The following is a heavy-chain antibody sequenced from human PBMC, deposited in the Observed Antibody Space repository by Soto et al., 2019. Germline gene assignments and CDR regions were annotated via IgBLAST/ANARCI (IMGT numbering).Heavy chain of an antibody. CDR1: GFTFSDYY. J-gene: IGHJ4*02. D-gene: IGHD6-19*01. V-gene: IGHV3-11*01. CDR3: ARHSGPTRLTVNGLARGYFDY. CDR2: ISSSGSTI. Sequence: GSLRLSCAASGFTFSDYYMSWIRQAPGKGLEWVSYISSSGSTIYYADSVKGRFTISRDNAKNSLYLQMNSLRAEDTAVYYCARHSGPTRLTVNGLARGYFDYWGQGTLVTVSS.